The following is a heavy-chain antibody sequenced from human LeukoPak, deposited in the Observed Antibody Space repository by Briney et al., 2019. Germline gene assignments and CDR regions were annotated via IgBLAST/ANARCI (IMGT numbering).Heavy chain of an antibody. V-gene: IGHV3-7*04. CDR1: GFTFSSYW. CDR3: ARPRAPDWNFDL. CDR2: IKQDGSEK. J-gene: IGHJ2*01. Sequence: GGSLRLSCAASGFTFSSYWMSWVRQAPGKGLGWVANIKQDGSEKDCVDSVKGRFTISRDNAKKSLYLQMNSLRAEDTAVYYCARPRAPDWNFDLWGRGTLVTVSS.